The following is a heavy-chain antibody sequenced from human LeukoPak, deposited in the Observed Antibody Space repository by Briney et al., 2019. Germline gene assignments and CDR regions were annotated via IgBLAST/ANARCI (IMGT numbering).Heavy chain of an antibody. Sequence: GGSLRLSCAASGFTFSSYAMSWVRQAPGKGLEWVSAISGSGGSTYYADSVKGRFTISRDNSKNTLYLQMNSLRAEDTAVYYCAKHISPTYCYGHNWFDPWGQGTLVTVSS. CDR3: AKHISPTYCYGHNWFDP. D-gene: IGHD3-10*01. CDR1: GFTFSSYA. J-gene: IGHJ5*02. CDR2: ISGSGGST. V-gene: IGHV3-23*01.